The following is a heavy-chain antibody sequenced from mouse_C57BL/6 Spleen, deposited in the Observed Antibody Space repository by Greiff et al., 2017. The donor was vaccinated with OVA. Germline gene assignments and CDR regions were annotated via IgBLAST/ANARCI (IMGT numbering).Heavy chain of an antibody. D-gene: IGHD1-1*01. V-gene: IGHV3-6*01. Sequence: EVQLQQSGPGLVKPSQSLSLTCSVTGYSITSGYYWNWIRQFPGNKLEWMGYISYDGSNNYNPSLKNRISITRDTSKNQFFLKLNSVTTEDTATYYCARAATTVVAHWYFDVWGTGTTVTVSS. J-gene: IGHJ1*03. CDR3: ARAATTVVAHWYFDV. CDR2: ISYDGSN. CDR1: GYSITSGYY.